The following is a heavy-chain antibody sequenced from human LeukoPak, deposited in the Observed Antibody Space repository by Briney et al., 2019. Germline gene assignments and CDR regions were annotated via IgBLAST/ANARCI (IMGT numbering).Heavy chain of an antibody. CDR1: GGSISSGGYY. Sequence: SETLSLTCTVSGGSISSGGYYWSWIRQHPGRGLEWIGYIYYSGSTYSNPSLKSRVTISVDTSKNQFSLYLSSVTAADTAVYYCARYCSSTNCYKGGFDPWGQGTLVTVSS. CDR2: IYYSGST. CDR3: ARYCSSTNCYKGGFDP. J-gene: IGHJ5*02. D-gene: IGHD2-2*02. V-gene: IGHV4-31*03.